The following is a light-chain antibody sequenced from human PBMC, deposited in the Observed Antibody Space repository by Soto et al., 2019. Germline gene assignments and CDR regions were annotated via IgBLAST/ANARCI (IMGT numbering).Light chain of an antibody. Sequence: QSALTQPASVSGSPGQSITISCTGTSSDVGGYNYVSWYQHHPGKAPKLMIYEVSNRPSGVSNRFSGSKSGNTASLTISGLQAEDEADYYCSSYTSSSTWVFGGGTTLTV. CDR1: SSDVGGYNY. CDR2: EVS. CDR3: SSYTSSSTWV. J-gene: IGLJ3*02. V-gene: IGLV2-14*01.